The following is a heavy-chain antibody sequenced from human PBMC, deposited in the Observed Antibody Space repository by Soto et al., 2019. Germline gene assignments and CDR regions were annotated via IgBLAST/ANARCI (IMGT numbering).Heavy chain of an antibody. CDR1: GGSISDGYY. CDR3: VRRDRSGYSYWLDT. CDR2: ISYSGST. V-gene: IGHV4-31*03. D-gene: IGHD3-22*01. J-gene: IGHJ5*02. Sequence: SETLSLTCTVSGGSISDGYYWSWIRQHPGKGLEWIGSISYSGSTSYNPSLKSRLTISVDRSKSQFSLNLSSVTAADTAVYYCVRRDRSGYSYWLDTWGQGTLATVPP.